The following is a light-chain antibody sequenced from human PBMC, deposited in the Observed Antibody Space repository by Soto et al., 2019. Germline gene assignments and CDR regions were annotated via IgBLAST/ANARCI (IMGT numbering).Light chain of an antibody. CDR3: QHYYDYSWT. V-gene: IGKV1-5*03. CDR2: KAS. J-gene: IGKJ1*01. CDR1: QSIGDW. Sequence: DVPMTQSPSTLSASVGDRVTITCRASQSIGDWLAWFQQKPGRAPKLLIYKASSLESGAPSTFSGSASGTEFTLTISSLQPDDFATYYCQHYYDYSWTFGQGTKVDIK.